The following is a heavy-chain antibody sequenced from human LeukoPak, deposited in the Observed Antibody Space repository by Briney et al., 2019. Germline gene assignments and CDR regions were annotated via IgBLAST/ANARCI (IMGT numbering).Heavy chain of an antibody. CDR2: MNIDGSEK. V-gene: IGHV3-7*03. CDR3: GRVSESLVNGGVSWSFDN. Sequence: GSLRLSCAASGFTFSNYWMGWVRQAPGKRLEWVANMNIDGSEKYYADSVKGRFTISRDNAKNSLYLQMNSLRAEDTAVYYCGRVSESLVNGGVSWSFDNWGQGTLVTVSS. CDR1: GFTFSNYW. D-gene: IGHD2-15*01. J-gene: IGHJ4*02.